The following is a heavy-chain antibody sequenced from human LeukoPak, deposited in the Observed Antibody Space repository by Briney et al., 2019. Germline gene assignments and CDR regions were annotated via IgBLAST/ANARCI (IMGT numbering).Heavy chain of an antibody. CDR1: GFTFSSYS. V-gene: IGHV3-21*01. J-gene: IGHJ6*02. D-gene: IGHD3-22*01. CDR3: AGDGPYYYDSSGYPLGYYGMDV. Sequence: GGSLRLSCAASGFTFSSYSMNWVRQAPGKGLEWASSISSSSSYIYYADSVKGRFTISRDNAKNSLYLQMNSLRAEDTAVYYCAGDGPYYYDSSGYPLGYYGMDVWGQGTTVTVSS. CDR2: ISSSSSYI.